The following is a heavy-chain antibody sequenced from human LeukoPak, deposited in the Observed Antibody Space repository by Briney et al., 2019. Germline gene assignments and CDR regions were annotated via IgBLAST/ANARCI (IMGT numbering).Heavy chain of an antibody. CDR3: TSGSYAYYYMDV. D-gene: IGHD1-26*01. Sequence: PSETLSLTCTVSGGSIRSYYWSWIRQPPGKGLEWIGYIYYSGSTNYNPSLKSRVTISVDTSKNQFSLKLSSMTAADTAVYYCTSGSYAYYYMDVWGKGTTVTVSS. CDR1: GGSIRSYY. J-gene: IGHJ6*03. V-gene: IGHV4-59*01. CDR2: IYYSGST.